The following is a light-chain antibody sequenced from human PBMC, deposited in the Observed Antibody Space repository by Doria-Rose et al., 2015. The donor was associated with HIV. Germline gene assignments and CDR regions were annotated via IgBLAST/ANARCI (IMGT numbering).Light chain of an antibody. CDR1: QDISNY. Sequence: AIRMTQSPSSLSASTGDRVTITCRASQDISNYLAWYQQKPGKAPKLLIYAASTLQSGVPSRFSGSGSGTDSTLTISYLQSEDFATYYCQQYYSYPPTFGQRTKVEVK. CDR3: QQYYSYPPT. V-gene: IGKV1-8*01. CDR2: AAS. J-gene: IGKJ1*01.